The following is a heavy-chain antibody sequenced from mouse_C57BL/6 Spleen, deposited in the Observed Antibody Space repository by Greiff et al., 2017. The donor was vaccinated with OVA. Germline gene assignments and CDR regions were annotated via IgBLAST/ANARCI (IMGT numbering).Heavy chain of an antibody. CDR2: IYPGDGDT. Sequence: QVQLQQSGPELVKPGASVKISCKASGYAFSSSWMNWVKQRPGKGLEWIGRIYPGDGDTNYNGKFKGKATLTADKSSSTAYMQLSSLTSEDSAVYFCASPTAQAWFAYWGQGTLVTVSA. J-gene: IGHJ3*01. V-gene: IGHV1-82*01. D-gene: IGHD3-2*02. CDR3: ASPTAQAWFAY. CDR1: GYAFSSSW.